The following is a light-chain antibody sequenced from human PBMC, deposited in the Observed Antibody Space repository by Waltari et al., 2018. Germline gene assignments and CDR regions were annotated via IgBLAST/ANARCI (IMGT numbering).Light chain of an antibody. Sequence: EIVMTQSPATLSVSPGERATLPCRASQNIRNSLAWYQQKPGQAPRLLISLASTRATGIPARFSGSGSGTQFSLTISSLQHEDFAIYYCQHHSTWPPTFGPGTRV. J-gene: IGKJ1*01. V-gene: IGKV3D-15*01. CDR1: QNIRNS. CDR3: QHHSTWPPT. CDR2: LAS.